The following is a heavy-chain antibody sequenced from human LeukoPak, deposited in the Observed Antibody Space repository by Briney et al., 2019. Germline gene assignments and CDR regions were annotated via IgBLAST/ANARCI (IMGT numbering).Heavy chain of an antibody. CDR1: GFTFSSYG. CDR3: AKDVGRAAEDY. J-gene: IGHJ4*02. D-gene: IGHD6-13*01. CDR2: ISYDGSNK. Sequence: QSGGSLRLSCAASGFTFSSYGMHWVRQAPGKGLEWVAVISYDGSNKYYADSVKGRFTISRDNSKNTLYLQMNSLRAEDTAVYYGAKDVGRAAEDYWGQGTLVTVSS. V-gene: IGHV3-30*18.